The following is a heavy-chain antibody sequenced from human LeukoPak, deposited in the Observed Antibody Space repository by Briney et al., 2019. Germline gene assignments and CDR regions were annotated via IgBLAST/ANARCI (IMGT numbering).Heavy chain of an antibody. Sequence: GASVKVSCKASGYTFTSYGISWVRQAPGQGLEWMGWISAYNGNTNYAQKVQGRVTMTTDTSTNTAYMELRSLRSDDTAVYYCARLIQSKYRNTDYFDYWGQGTLVTVSS. CDR3: ARLIQSKYRNTDYFDY. V-gene: IGHV1-18*01. CDR1: GYTFTSYG. J-gene: IGHJ4*02. CDR2: ISAYNGNT. D-gene: IGHD2/OR15-2a*01.